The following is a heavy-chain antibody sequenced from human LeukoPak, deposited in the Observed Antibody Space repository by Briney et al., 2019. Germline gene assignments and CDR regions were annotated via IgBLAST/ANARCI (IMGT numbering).Heavy chain of an antibody. D-gene: IGHD5-18*01. CDR2: IYYSGYT. Sequence: SETLSLTCTVSGGSISSDYWSWIRQPPGKGLEWIGYIYYSGYTNYNPSLKSRVTISLDTPRTQFSLNLSSVTAADTAVYYCARGRYIYYYAYWGQGILATVSS. CDR1: GGSISSDY. J-gene: IGHJ4*02. V-gene: IGHV4-59*01. CDR3: ARGRYIYYYAY.